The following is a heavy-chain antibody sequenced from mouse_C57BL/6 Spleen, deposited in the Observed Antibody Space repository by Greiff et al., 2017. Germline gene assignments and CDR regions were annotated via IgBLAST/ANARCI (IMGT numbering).Heavy chain of an antibody. D-gene: IGHD1-1*01. CDR2: IDPSDSYT. Sequence: VQLQQPGAELVKPGASVKLSCKASGYTFTSYWMQWVKQRPGQGLEWIGEIDPSDSYTNYNQKFKGKATVTVDTSSSTAYMQLSGLTSEDSAVYDCARDYYGSSQAWFAYWGQGTLVTVSA. V-gene: IGHV1-50*01. J-gene: IGHJ3*01. CDR1: GYTFTSYW. CDR3: ARDYYGSSQAWFAY.